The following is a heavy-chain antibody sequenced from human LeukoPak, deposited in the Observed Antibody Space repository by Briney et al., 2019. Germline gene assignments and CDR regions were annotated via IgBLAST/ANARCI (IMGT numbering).Heavy chain of an antibody. CDR2: ISGSGGST. Sequence: GGSLRLSCAASGFTFSSYATSWVRQAPGKGLEWVSAISGSGGSTYYADSVKGRFTISRDNSKNTLYLQMNSLRAEDTAVYYCAKNIATAGKGYGFDYWGQGTLVTVST. D-gene: IGHD6-13*01. J-gene: IGHJ4*02. CDR3: AKNIATAGKGYGFDY. CDR1: GFTFSSYA. V-gene: IGHV3-23*01.